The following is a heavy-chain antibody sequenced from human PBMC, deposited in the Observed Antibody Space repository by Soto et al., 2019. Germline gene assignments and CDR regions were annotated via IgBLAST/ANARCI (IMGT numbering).Heavy chain of an antibody. J-gene: IGHJ3*02. V-gene: IGHV1-69*01. CDR3: AGSSGWYPNDPFDI. CDR1: GGTFSSYA. CDR2: IIPIFGTA. Sequence: QVQLVQSGAEVKKPGSSVKVSCKASGGTFSSYAISWVRQAPGQGLEWMGGIIPIFGTANYAQKFQGRVTITADQSTGTAYMELSSLRSEDTAVYYCAGSSGWYPNDPFDIWGQGTMVTVSS. D-gene: IGHD6-19*01.